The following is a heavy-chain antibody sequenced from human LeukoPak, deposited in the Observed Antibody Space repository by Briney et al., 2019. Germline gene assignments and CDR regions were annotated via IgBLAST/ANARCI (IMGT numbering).Heavy chain of an antibody. CDR2: INTNTGNP. CDR3: ARGPYSGMDV. CDR1: GYTFTSNA. J-gene: IGHJ6*02. Sequence: ASVKVSCKASGYTFTSNAMNWVRQAPGQGLEWMGWINTNTGNPAYAQGFTGRFVFSLDTSASTAYLQISTLRAEDTAVYYCARGPYSGMDVWGQGTTVTVSS. V-gene: IGHV7-4-1*02. D-gene: IGHD4-11*01.